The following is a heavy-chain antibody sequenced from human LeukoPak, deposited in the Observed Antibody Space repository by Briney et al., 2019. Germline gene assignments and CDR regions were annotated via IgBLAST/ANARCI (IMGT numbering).Heavy chain of an antibody. Sequence: SETLSLTCTVSGGSISSYYWSWIRQPPGKGLEWVGYIYYSGSTNYNPSLKSRVTISVDTSKNQFSLKLSSVTAADTAVYYCARDRGKRRLDPWGQGTLVTVSS. D-gene: IGHD3-10*01. J-gene: IGHJ5*02. CDR3: ARDRGKRRLDP. CDR2: IYYSGST. V-gene: IGHV4-59*01. CDR1: GGSISSYY.